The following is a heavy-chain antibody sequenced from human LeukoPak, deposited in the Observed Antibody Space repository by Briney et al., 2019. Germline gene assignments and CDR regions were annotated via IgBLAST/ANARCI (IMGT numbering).Heavy chain of an antibody. CDR2: ISGSGRHT. Sequence: SGGSLPLSCAVSGLTFSSYGMSWVRPAPGKGLEWVSAISGSGRHTYYADSVKGQFTISRDNSKNTLYLQMNSLRAEDAAVYYCAKEGDSSGYYSSYYYYYMDVWGKGTTVTISS. J-gene: IGHJ6*03. CDR1: GLTFSSYG. V-gene: IGHV3-23*01. CDR3: AKEGDSSGYYSSYYYYYMDV. D-gene: IGHD3-22*01.